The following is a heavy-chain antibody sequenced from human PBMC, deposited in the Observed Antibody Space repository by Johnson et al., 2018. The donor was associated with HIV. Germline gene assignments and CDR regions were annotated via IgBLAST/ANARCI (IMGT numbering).Heavy chain of an antibody. D-gene: IGHD1-26*01. CDR3: ARAGIVGDQRDAFDI. Sequence: QMQLVESGGGVVQPGKSLRLSCAASGFTFSGYAIHWVRQAPGKGLEWVAVISYDGSNKYYADSVKGRFTISRDNSKNTLYLQMNSLRAEDTAVYYCARAGIVGDQRDAFDIWGQGTMVTVSS. CDR1: GFTFSGYA. J-gene: IGHJ3*02. V-gene: IGHV3-30*19. CDR2: ISYDGSNK.